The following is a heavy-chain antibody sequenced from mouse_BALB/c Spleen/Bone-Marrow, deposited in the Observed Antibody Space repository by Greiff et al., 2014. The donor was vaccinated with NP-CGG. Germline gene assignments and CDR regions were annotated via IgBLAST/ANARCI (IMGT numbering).Heavy chain of an antibody. CDR1: GFNIKDTY. Sequence: EVQLQPSGAELVKPGASVKLSCTASGFNIKDTYMHWVKQRPEQGLEWIGRIDPANGNTKYDPKFQGKATITADTSSNTAYLQLSSLTSEDTAVYYCASYYYGSSGFAYWGQGTLVTVSA. D-gene: IGHD1-1*01. J-gene: IGHJ3*01. CDR2: IDPANGNT. V-gene: IGHV14-3*02. CDR3: ASYYYGSSGFAY.